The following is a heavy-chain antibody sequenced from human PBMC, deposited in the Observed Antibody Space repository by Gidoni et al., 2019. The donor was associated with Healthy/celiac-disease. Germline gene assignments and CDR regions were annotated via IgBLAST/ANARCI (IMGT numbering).Heavy chain of an antibody. Sequence: EVQLLESGGGLVQPGGSLRLSCAASGFTFSSHAMSWVRQAPGKGLEWVSALIGSGGSTYYADSVKGRFTISRDNSKNTLYLQMNSLRAEDTAVYYCAKTNGYQRTTVTIVRPPHAFDIWGQGTMVTVAS. V-gene: IGHV3-23*01. D-gene: IGHD4-17*01. CDR3: AKTNGYQRTTVTIVRPPHAFDI. CDR1: GFTFSSHA. J-gene: IGHJ3*02. CDR2: LIGSGGST.